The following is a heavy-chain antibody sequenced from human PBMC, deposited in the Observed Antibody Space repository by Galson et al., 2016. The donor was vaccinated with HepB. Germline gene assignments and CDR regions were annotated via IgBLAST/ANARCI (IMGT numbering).Heavy chain of an antibody. Sequence: SLRLSCAASGFAFVNYAMNWVRQAPGKGLEWVSGISESGVTTYYATSVRGRSTISRDNSSNTLFLQMNSLRVEDTAVYYCARAQHHVLRFLEWLLWSAFDIWGQGTIVTVSS. CDR1: GFAFVNYA. CDR2: ISESGVTT. CDR3: ARAQHHVLRFLEWLLWSAFDI. D-gene: IGHD3-3*01. V-gene: IGHV3-23*01. J-gene: IGHJ3*02.